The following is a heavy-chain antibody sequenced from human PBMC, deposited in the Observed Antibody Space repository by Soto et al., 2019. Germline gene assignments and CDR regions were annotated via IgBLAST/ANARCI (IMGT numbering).Heavy chain of an antibody. CDR2: VGQDGAP. V-gene: IGHV3-23*01. J-gene: IGHJ4*02. CDR1: GFTFSTYT. D-gene: IGHD4-17*01. CDR3: AKDMRPDGVWDFGH. Sequence: EVQLLESGGGLVQPGGSLRLSCAASGFTFSTYTMAWVRPAPGRGPEWVSGVGQDGAPYYADSVKGRFTISRDNSGSSVYLEMIALGGEDTAVYYCAKDMRPDGVWDFGHWGQGTLVTVSS.